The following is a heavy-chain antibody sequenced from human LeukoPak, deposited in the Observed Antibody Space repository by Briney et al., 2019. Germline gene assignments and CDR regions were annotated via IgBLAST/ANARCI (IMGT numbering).Heavy chain of an antibody. CDR2: IRGSGGGT. D-gene: IGHD4-17*01. CDR3: SRDPNGDYVGAFDFQR. CDR1: GFTFSSYA. V-gene: IGHV3-23*01. Sequence: GGSLRLSCAASGFTFSSYAMTWVRQAPGRGLEWVSSIRGSGGGTDYADSVRGRFTISRDNSKNTLYLQMNSLRAEDTAIYYCSRDPNGDYVGAFDFQRWGQGTLVTVSS. J-gene: IGHJ1*01.